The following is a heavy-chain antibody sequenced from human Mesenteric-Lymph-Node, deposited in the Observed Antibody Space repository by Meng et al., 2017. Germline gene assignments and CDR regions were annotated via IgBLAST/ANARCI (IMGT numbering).Heavy chain of an antibody. CDR2: IYYSGST. J-gene: IGHJ4*02. Sequence: QLEDGGSVLRKRSTTRPLTCTGAVAFVSSGGYYWTWIRQHPGKGLEWFGHIYYSGSTFYNPSLKRRVIISIDTSKNQFSLNLRSVTAADTAVYYCARVSSGWDYFDYWGQGTLVTVSS. CDR1: VAFVSSGGYY. V-gene: IGHV4-31*03. D-gene: IGHD6-19*01. CDR3: ARVSSGWDYFDY.